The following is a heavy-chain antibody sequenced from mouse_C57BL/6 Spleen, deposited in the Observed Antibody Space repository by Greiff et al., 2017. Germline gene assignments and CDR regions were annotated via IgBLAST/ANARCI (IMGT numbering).Heavy chain of an antibody. Sequence: QVQLQQSGAELVKPGASVKMSCKASGYTFTSYWITWVKRRPGQGLEWIGDIYPGSGSTNYNEKFKSKATLTVDTSSSTAYMQLSSLTSEDSAVYYCAREDDGYYYAMDYWGQGTSVTVSS. D-gene: IGHD2-3*01. J-gene: IGHJ4*01. CDR2: IYPGSGST. CDR1: GYTFTSYW. CDR3: AREDDGYYYAMDY. V-gene: IGHV1-55*01.